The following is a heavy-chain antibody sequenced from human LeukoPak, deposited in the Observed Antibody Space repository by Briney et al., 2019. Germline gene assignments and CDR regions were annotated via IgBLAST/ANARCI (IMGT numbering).Heavy chain of an antibody. CDR2: IRGGGGSA. Sequence: GGSLRLSCTASGFTFSAYAMMWVRQAPGKGPEWVSAIRGGGGSAFYADSVKGRFTISRDNSKYTLFLQMNSLRAEDTAMYYCARDPNGDYIGAFDMWGPGTMVTVSS. CDR3: ARDPNGDYIGAFDM. D-gene: IGHD4-17*01. CDR1: GFTFSAYA. V-gene: IGHV3-23*01. J-gene: IGHJ3*02.